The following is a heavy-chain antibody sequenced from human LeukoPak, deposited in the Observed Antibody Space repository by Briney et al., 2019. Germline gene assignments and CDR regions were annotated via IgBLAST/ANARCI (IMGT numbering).Heavy chain of an antibody. CDR2: SRNKGNSYTT. CDR3: VRSRDY. CDR1: GFTFSDHY. V-gene: IGHV3-72*01. J-gene: IGHJ4*02. Sequence: GGSLRLSCAASGFTFSDHYMDWVRQAPGKGLEWVGRSRNKGNSYTTEYAASVKGRFTISRDDPKNSLYLQMNSLKTEDTAIYYCVRSRDYWGQGTLVTVSS.